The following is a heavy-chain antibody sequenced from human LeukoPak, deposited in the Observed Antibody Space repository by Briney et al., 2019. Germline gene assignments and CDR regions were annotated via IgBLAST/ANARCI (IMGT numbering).Heavy chain of an antibody. V-gene: IGHV1-2*06. D-gene: IGHD3-10*01. CDR1: GYTFTGYY. J-gene: IGHJ4*02. CDR3: AQTMARGVRALDY. CDR2: INPNSGGT. Sequence: ASVKVSCKASGYTFTGYYMHWVRQAPGQGLEWMGRINPNSGGTNYAQKFQGRVTMTRDTSISTAYMELSRLRSDDTAAYYCAQTMARGVRALDYWGQGTLVTVSS.